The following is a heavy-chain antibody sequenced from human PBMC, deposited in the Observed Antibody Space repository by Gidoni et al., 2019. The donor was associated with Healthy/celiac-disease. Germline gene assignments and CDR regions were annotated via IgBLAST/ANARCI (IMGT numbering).Heavy chain of an antibody. CDR1: GFTFDDYA. CDR3: AKKRVPGGYSYGYRYFDL. Sequence: EVQLVESGGGLVQPGRSLRLSCSASGFTFDDYAMHWVRQAPGKGRGWVLGISGNSGSIGYADSVKGRFTISRDNAKNSLYLQRNSLRAEDTALYYCAKKRVPGGYSYGYRYFDLWGRGTLVTVSS. D-gene: IGHD5-18*01. CDR2: ISGNSGSI. V-gene: IGHV3-9*01. J-gene: IGHJ2*01.